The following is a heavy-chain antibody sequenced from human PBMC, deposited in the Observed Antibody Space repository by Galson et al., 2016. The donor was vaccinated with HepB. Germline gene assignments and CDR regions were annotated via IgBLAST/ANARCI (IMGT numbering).Heavy chain of an antibody. CDR3: ATDVGRTHPWLPRD. D-gene: IGHD5-12*01. J-gene: IGHJ4*02. Sequence: SVKVSCKVSGYTLAKLSIHWVRQAPGKGLEWLGSFDPEDGETISAPKSQGRVTMTEETSTDTAYMDLSSLTSDDTAVYYCATDVGRTHPWLPRDWGQGTLVTVSS. CDR1: GYTLAKLS. V-gene: IGHV1-24*01. CDR2: FDPEDGET.